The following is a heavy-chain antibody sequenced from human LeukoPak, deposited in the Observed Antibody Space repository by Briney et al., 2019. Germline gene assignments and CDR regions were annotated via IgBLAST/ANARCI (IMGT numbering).Heavy chain of an antibody. CDR3: TRRVSATRWFDP. CDR2: ISGDGSAT. D-gene: IGHD2-15*01. CDR1: GFTFSTYW. J-gene: IGHJ5*02. Sequence: GGSLRLSCAASGFTFSTYWMHWVRQAPGKGLVWVSRISGDGSATIYADSVEGRFTISRDNAENTMYLQMNSLTVEDTAVYYCTRRVSATRWFDPWGQGTLVTVSS. V-gene: IGHV3-74*01.